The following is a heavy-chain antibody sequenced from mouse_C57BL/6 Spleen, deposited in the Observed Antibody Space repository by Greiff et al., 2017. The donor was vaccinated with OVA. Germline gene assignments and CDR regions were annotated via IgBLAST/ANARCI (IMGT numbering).Heavy chain of an antibody. V-gene: IGHV2-9-1*01. D-gene: IGHD2-4*01. CDR2: IWTGGGT. CDR1: GFSLTSYA. CDR3: ASYDYDDAWFAY. Sequence: VQLQQSGPGLVAPSQSLSITCTVSGFSLTSYAISWVRQPPGKGLEWLGVIWTGGGTNYNSALKSRLSISKDNSKSQVFLKMNSLQTDDTAGYYCASYDYDDAWFAYWGQGTLVTVSA. J-gene: IGHJ3*01.